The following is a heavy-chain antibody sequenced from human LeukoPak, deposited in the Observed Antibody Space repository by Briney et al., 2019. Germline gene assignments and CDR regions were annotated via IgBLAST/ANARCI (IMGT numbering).Heavy chain of an antibody. V-gene: IGHV4-39*02. CDR2: IYDSGST. J-gene: IGHJ4*02. CDR1: GGSIRSSYYY. Sequence: SETLSLTCTVSGGSIRSSYYYWGWIRQPPGKGLEWIGSIYDSGSTYYNPSLKSRVTISVDTSKNQFSLKLNSVTAADTAVYYCARDTGYYYDSSGYPFDYWGQGTLVTVSS. D-gene: IGHD3-22*01. CDR3: ARDTGYYYDSSGYPFDY.